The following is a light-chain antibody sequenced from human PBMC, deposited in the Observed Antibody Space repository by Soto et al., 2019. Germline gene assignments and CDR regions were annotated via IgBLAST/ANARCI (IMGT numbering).Light chain of an antibody. CDR2: GAS. Sequence: EIVLTQSPATLSLSPGERATLSCMASQRVATSLAWYQHKPGQAPRLLIYGASNRATGIPARFSGSGSGTDFSLTISSLEPEDFAVYYCQQRSNWPVTFGQGTRLEIK. CDR3: QQRSNWPVT. V-gene: IGKV3-11*01. J-gene: IGKJ5*01. CDR1: QRVATS.